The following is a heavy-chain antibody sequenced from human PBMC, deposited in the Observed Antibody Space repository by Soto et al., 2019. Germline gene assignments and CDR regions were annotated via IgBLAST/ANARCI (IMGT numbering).Heavy chain of an antibody. CDR1: GGSISSSSYY. J-gene: IGHJ4*02. CDR2: IYSLGNT. Sequence: QMQLHESGPGLVKPSETPSLTCTVSGGSISSSSYYWGWIRQPPGQGLEWLGTIYSLGNTYYNPSLKCRVTVSVDKSKSQFFLELSSVTAADTAVYYCARQLYDSSGYYYGYWGEGSLVTVSS. V-gene: IGHV4-39*01. D-gene: IGHD3-22*01. CDR3: ARQLYDSSGYYYGY.